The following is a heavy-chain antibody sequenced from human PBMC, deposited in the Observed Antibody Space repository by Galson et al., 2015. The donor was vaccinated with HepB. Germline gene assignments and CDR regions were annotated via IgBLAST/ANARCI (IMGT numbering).Heavy chain of an antibody. V-gene: IGHV4-39*01. D-gene: IGHD3-16*01. J-gene: IGHJ5*02. CDR3: ARVSRQYDSWFDP. CDR2: VYYRGDT. CDR1: GASLWSSDYY. Sequence: SETLSLTCTVSGASLWSSDYYWGWVRQPPGKGLEWIGNVYYRGDTYYNPSLKSQVTMSVETSRNQFSLRMRSVTAAYTAAYYCARVSRQYDSWFDPWGQGTLVIVSA.